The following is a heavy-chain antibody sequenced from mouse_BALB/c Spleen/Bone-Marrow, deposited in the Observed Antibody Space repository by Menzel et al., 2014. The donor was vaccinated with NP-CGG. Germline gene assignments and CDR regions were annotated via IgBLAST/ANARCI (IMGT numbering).Heavy chain of an antibody. CDR1: GFDFSRYW. D-gene: IGHD1-2*01. V-gene: IGHV4-1*02. CDR2: INPDSSTT. Sequence: EVQLVESGGGLVQPGGSLKLSCAASGFDFSRYWMSWVRQAPGKGLEWIGEINPDSSTTNYTPSLKDKFIISRDNAKNTLYLQMRKVRSEDTALYYCARQGYYGYSDYWGQGTTLTVSS. CDR3: ARQGYYGYSDY. J-gene: IGHJ2*01.